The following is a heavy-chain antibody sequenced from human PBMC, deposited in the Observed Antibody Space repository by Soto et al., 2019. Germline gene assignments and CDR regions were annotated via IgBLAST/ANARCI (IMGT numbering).Heavy chain of an antibody. Sequence: ASVKVSCKASGYIFIIYGINWVRQAPGPGLEWMGWISAYNGNINYAQKLQGRVTMTKDTSTSTAYMELRSLRSDDTAVYYCARDRSMGSITCKLQYYGLYVCGKG. J-gene: IGHJ6*04. CDR3: ARDRSMGSITCKLQYYGLYV. D-gene: IGHD1-26*01. CDR1: GYIFIIYG. V-gene: IGHV1-18*01. CDR2: ISAYNGNI.